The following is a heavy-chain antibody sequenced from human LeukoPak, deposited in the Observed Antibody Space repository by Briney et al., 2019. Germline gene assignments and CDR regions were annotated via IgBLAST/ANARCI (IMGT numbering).Heavy chain of an antibody. CDR3: TRIGMDIIGRAPVDY. V-gene: IGHV3-49*04. J-gene: IGHJ4*02. CDR2: IRSKTYGGAA. D-gene: IGHD2-2*03. Sequence: PGRSLRLSCAASGFTFRDYAMSWVRLAPGKGLQWVGFIRSKTYGGAADYGASVKGRFTIYRDDSQSIAYLQMNRLEIEDTAVYFCTRIGMDIIGRAPVDYWGQGTLVTVSS. CDR1: GFTFRDYA.